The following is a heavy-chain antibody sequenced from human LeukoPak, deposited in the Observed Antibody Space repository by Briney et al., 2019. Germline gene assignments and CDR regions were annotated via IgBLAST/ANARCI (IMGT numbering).Heavy chain of an antibody. D-gene: IGHD1-1*01. CDR3: ARQLNYYSFYMDV. V-gene: IGHV1-2*02. Sequence: ASVKVSCKASGYTFTGYYIHWLRQARGQGLEWIGWINPISGGTHYSQTFQGRVTLTRDTAINTAYMDLSRLRSDDTAVYFCARQLNYYSFYMDVWGKGTTVTVSS. CDR2: INPISGGT. J-gene: IGHJ6*03. CDR1: GYTFTGYY.